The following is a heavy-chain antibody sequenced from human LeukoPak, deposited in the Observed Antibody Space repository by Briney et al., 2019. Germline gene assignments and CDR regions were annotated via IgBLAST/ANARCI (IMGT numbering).Heavy chain of an antibody. Sequence: GGSLRLSCAASGFTFSTYWMHWVRVAPGKGQLWVSRSNGDVSSTAYADSVKGRSTISRDNAKNTLYLQMNSLRAEDTALYYCARAGYCSGGTCYSSYFDYWGQGTLVTVSS. V-gene: IGHV3-74*01. J-gene: IGHJ4*02. CDR2: SNGDVSST. D-gene: IGHD2-15*01. CDR1: GFTFSTYW. CDR3: ARAGYCSGGTCYSSYFDY.